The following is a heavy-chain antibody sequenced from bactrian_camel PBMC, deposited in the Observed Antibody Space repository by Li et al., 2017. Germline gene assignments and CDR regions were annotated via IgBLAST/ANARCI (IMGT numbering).Heavy chain of an antibody. J-gene: IGHJ4*01. V-gene: IGHV3-1*01. Sequence: VQLVESGGGSVQAGGSLNLSCTTSGFNAADSPMARYRQAPGKGLEWVSAIKSGGSRTYYADSVKGRFTISRDNAKNTLYLQMDSLKTEETAVYYCAAELRSVGGWEPWPYWGQGTQVTVS. D-gene: IGHD5*01. CDR1: GFNAADSP. CDR3: AAELRSVGGWEPWPY. CDR2: IKSGGSRT.